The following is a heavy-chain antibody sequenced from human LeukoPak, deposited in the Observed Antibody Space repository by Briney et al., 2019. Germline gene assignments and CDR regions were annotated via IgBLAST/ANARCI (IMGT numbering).Heavy chain of an antibody. D-gene: IGHD2-21*02. J-gene: IGHJ4*02. CDR3: AKACGGDCYVAAGDY. CDR2: ISYDGSNK. Sequence: GGAVRVSFACCVFTLSSYGMHSVLQAPCKGRDGAAVISYDGSNKYYANSGKGRFTLYRDNSKNPLYLHMNSLKAEDTAVYYCAKACGGDCYVAAGDYWGQGTLVTVSS. V-gene: IGHV3-30*18. CDR1: VFTLSSYG.